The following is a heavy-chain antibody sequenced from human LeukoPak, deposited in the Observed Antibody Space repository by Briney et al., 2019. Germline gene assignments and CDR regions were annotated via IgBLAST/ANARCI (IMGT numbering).Heavy chain of an antibody. V-gene: IGHV3-33*01. J-gene: IGHJ4*02. CDR3: ARDPSGSWNDVGTFDS. Sequence: GGSLRLSCAASGFNFSNYGMHWVRQAPGKGLEWVALLWYDGANKNYADSVKGRFTISRDNSKNTVYLQMTSLRAEDTALYYCARDPSGSWNDVGTFDSWGQGTLVSVSS. CDR2: LWYDGANK. D-gene: IGHD1-1*01. CDR1: GFNFSNYG.